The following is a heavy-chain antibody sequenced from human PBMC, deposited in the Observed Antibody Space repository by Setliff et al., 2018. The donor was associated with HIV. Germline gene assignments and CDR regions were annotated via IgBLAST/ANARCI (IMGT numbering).Heavy chain of an antibody. J-gene: IGHJ2*01. Sequence: SETLSLTCAVYGGSLSGYYWSWVRQSPGRGLEWIGEINQSGNTNFNPSLKSRLIISVDTSGSQFSLKLTSVTAADTALYYCAREGGQGYSGSGSFYHRNFDLWGRGTLVTVSS. V-gene: IGHV4-34*01. CDR3: AREGGQGYSGSGSFYHRNFDL. D-gene: IGHD3-10*01. CDR2: INQSGNT. CDR1: GGSLSGYY.